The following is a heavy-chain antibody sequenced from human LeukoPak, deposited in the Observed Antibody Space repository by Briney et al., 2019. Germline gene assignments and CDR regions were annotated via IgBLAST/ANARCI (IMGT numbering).Heavy chain of an antibody. J-gene: IGHJ6*03. V-gene: IGHV3-30*02. CDR3: AAPNDFWNGYDYYMDV. CDR2: IRGDGTSQ. Sequence: GGSLRLSCVASGITFSSYGMHWVRQVPGKGLEWVAFIRGDGTSQYYVDSVKGRFCISRDNSKNTLYLQMNSLRAEDTAVYYCAAPNDFWNGYDYYMDVWGKGTTVSVSS. CDR1: GITFSSYG. D-gene: IGHD3-3*01.